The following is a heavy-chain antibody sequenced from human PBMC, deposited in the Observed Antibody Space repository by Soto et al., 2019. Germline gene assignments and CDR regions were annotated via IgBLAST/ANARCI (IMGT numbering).Heavy chain of an antibody. J-gene: IGHJ4*02. V-gene: IGHV3-23*01. D-gene: IGHD2-2*01. CDR1: GFTFSRYA. CDR3: ARSDQAGSVDY. CDR2: ISGSGGST. Sequence: GGSMRLSCAASGFTFSRYAMSWVRQAPGKGLEWVSDISGSGGSTYYADSVKGRFTISRDNSKNTLYLQMNSLRAEDTAVYYCARSDQAGSVDYWGQGTLVTVSS.